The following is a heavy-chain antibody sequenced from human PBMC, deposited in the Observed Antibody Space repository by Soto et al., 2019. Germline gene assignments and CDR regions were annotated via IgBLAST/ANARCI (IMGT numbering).Heavy chain of an antibody. CDR3: ARDIPGIAVAGDEDYYMDV. CDR1: GGTFSSYT. D-gene: IGHD6-19*01. V-gene: IGHV1-69*08. J-gene: IGHJ6*03. CDR2: IIPILGIA. Sequence: QVQLVQSGAEVQKPGSSVKVSCKASGGTFSSYTISWVRQAPGQGLEWMGRIIPILGIANYAQKFQGRVTITADKSTSTAYMELSSLRSEDTAVYYCARDIPGIAVAGDEDYYMDVWGKGTTVTVSS.